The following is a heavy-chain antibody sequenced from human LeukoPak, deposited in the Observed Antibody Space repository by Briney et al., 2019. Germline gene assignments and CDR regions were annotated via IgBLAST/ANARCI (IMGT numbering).Heavy chain of an antibody. CDR1: GGSTSSYY. D-gene: IGHD3-3*01. V-gene: IGHV4-59*01. CDR2: IYYSGST. J-gene: IGHJ6*03. CDR3: ARGYDFWSVYMDV. Sequence: PSETLSLTCTVSGGSTSSYYWSWVRQPPGKGLEWIGYIYYSGSTNYNPSLKSRVTISVDTSKNQFSLKLSSVTAADTAVYYCARGYDFWSVYMDVWGKGTTVTVSS.